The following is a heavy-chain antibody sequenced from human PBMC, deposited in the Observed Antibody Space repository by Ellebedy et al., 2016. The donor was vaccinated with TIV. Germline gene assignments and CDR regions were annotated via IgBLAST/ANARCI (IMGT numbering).Heavy chain of an antibody. D-gene: IGHD2-2*01. V-gene: IGHV3-74*01. CDR3: AKVRSYCGSTTCLTTHGLDV. J-gene: IGHJ6*02. CDR2: INNDGSST. Sequence: PGGSLRLSCAASGFTFSSYWMHWVRQAPGKGLEWVSGINNDGSSTYYADSVKGRFTISRDNSKNTMYLQMNSLRAEDTAVYYCAKVRSYCGSTTCLTTHGLDVWGQGTTVTVSS. CDR1: GFTFSSYW.